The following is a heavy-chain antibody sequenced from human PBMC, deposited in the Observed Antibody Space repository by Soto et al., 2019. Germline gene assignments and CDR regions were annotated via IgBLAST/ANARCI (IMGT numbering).Heavy chain of an antibody. V-gene: IGHV4-59*01. D-gene: IGHD2-15*01. CDR2: IYESGSI. CDR3: ARSGRRGYYYYYGMDV. CDR1: GDSISGYY. J-gene: IGHJ6*02. Sequence: SETLSLTCTVSGDSISGYYWSWIRQPPGKGLEWIGYIYESGSINYNPSLKSRVAMSIDTSKNQFSLKLSSVTAADTAVYYCARSGRRGYYYYYGMDVWGQGTTVTVSS.